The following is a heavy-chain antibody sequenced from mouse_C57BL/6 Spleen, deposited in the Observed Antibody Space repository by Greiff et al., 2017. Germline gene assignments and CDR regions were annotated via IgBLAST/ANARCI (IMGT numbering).Heavy chain of an antibody. Sequence: VQLQQSGAELMKPGASVKLSCKATGYTFTGYWIEWVKQRPGHGLEWIGEILPGSGSTNSNEKFKGKATFTADTSSNTAYMQLSSLTTEDSAIYYGASLLRPKRYYAMDYWGQGTSVTVSS. CDR3: ASLLRPKRYYAMDY. D-gene: IGHD1-1*01. CDR1: GYTFTGYW. V-gene: IGHV1-9*01. J-gene: IGHJ4*01. CDR2: ILPGSGST.